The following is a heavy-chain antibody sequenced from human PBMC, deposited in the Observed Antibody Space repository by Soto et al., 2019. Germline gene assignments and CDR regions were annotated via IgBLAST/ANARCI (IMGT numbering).Heavy chain of an antibody. V-gene: IGHV3-33*01. CDR1: GFTFSSYG. J-gene: IGHJ4*02. D-gene: IGHD6-19*01. Sequence: GGSLRLSCAASGFTFSSYGMHWVRQAPGKGLEWVAVIWYDGSNKYYADSVKGRFTISRDNSKNTLYLQMNSLRAEDTAVYYCARGHSSGWYYFDYWGQGTLVTVSS. CDR2: IWYDGSNK. CDR3: ARGHSSGWYYFDY.